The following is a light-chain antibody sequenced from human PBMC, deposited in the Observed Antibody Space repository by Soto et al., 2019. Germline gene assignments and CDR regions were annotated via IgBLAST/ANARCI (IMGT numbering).Light chain of an antibody. J-gene: IGLJ2*01. CDR1: SSDVGSYNL. CDR3: CSYAGSSPYVV. V-gene: IGLV2-23*01. Sequence: QSALTQPASVSGSPGQSITISCTGTSSDVGSYNLVSGYQQHPGKAPKLMIYEGSKRPSGVSNRFSGSKSGNTASLTISGLKADDEADYYCCSYAGSSPYVVFGGGTKRTVL. CDR2: EGS.